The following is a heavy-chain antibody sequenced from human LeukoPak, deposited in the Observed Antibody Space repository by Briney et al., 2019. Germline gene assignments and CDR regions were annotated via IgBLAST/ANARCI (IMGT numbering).Heavy chain of an antibody. CDR2: ISSSSSYI. J-gene: IGHJ6*02. D-gene: IGHD3-22*01. CDR3: ARDSSYDSSGYYYAYYYYGMDV. Sequence: GGSLRLSCAASGFTFSSYSMNWVRQAPGKGLEWVSSISSSSSYIYYADSVKGRFTISRDNAKNSLYLQMNSLRAEDTAVYYCARDSSYDSSGYYYAYYYYGMDVWGQGTTVTVSS. V-gene: IGHV3-21*01. CDR1: GFTFSSYS.